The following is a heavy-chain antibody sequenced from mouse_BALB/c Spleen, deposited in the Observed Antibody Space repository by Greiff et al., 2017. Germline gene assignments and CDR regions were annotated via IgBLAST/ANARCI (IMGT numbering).Heavy chain of an antibody. Sequence: QVQLKQPGAELVKPGTSVKLSCKASGYNFTSYWINWVKLRPGQGLEWIGDIYPGSGSTNYNEKFKSKATLTVDTSSSTAYMQLSSLASEDSALYYCARPYDGYYVYAMDYWGQGTSVTVSS. CDR3: ARPYDGYYVYAMDY. CDR1: GYNFTSYW. V-gene: IGHV1-55*01. CDR2: IYPGSGST. J-gene: IGHJ4*01. D-gene: IGHD2-3*01.